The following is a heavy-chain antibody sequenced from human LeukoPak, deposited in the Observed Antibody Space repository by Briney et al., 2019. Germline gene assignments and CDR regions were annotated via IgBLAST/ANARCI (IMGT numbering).Heavy chain of an antibody. CDR2: ITSTSNTI. J-gene: IGHJ3*02. CDR3: ARGASRVFDI. V-gene: IGHV3-48*02. Sequence: GGCLRLSCAASGFTFSDYTMNWVRQAPGKGLEWVSYITSTSNTIYYADSVKGRFTISRDNAKNSLYLQMNSLRDEDTAVYFCARGASRVFDIWGQGTIVTVSS. CDR1: GFTFSDYT.